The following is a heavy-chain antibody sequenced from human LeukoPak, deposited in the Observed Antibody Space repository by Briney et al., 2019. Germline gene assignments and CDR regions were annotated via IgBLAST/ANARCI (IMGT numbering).Heavy chain of an antibody. CDR3: ARDRSEFDY. J-gene: IGHJ4*02. CDR2: IYYSGST. Sequence: PSETLSLTCTVSGCSISSYYWSWIRQPPGKGLEWIGYIYYSGSTNYNPSLESRVTISVDTSKNQFSLKLSSVTAADTAVYYCARDRSEFDYWGQGTLVTVSS. D-gene: IGHD3-3*01. CDR1: GCSISSYY. V-gene: IGHV4-59*01.